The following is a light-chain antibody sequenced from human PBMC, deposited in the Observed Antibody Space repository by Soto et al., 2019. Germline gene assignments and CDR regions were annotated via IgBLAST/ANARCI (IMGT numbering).Light chain of an antibody. CDR2: GAS. CDR3: QQYGSSGT. Sequence: EIVSTQSPGSLSLSPGERATLSCRASQSVSSSYLAWYQQKPGQAPRLLIYGASSRATGIPDRFSGSGSGTDFTLTINRLEPEDFAVYYCQQYGSSGTFGQGTKVDIK. J-gene: IGKJ1*01. V-gene: IGKV3-20*01. CDR1: QSVSSSY.